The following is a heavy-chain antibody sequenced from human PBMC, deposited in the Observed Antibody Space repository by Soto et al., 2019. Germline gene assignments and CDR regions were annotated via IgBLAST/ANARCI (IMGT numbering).Heavy chain of an antibody. CDR1: GGSISSSSYY. Sequence: SETLSLTCTVSGGSISSSSYYWGWIRQPPGKGLEWIGSIYYSGSTYYNPSLKSRVTISVDTSKNQFSLKLSSVTAADTAVYYCARPDYVWGSYREWGQGTLVTVSS. CDR2: IYYSGST. CDR3: ARPDYVWGSYRE. V-gene: IGHV4-39*01. J-gene: IGHJ4*02. D-gene: IGHD3-16*02.